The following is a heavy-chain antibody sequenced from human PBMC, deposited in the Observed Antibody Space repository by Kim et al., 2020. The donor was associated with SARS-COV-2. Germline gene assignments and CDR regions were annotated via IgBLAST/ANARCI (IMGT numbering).Heavy chain of an antibody. CDR3: ARGGSPSGSYLFDY. V-gene: IGHV3-74*01. J-gene: IGHJ4*02. Sequence: DSVKGRFTISRDNAKNTLYLKMNSLRAEDTAVYYCARGGSPSGSYLFDYWGQGTMVTVSS. D-gene: IGHD1-26*01.